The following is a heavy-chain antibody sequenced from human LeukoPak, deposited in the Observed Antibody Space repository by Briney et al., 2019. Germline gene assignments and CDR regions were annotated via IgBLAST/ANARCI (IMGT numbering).Heavy chain of an antibody. D-gene: IGHD1-26*01. CDR3: ARDIRGGSYPALPDY. CDR2: INPSGGST. CDR1: GYTFTSYY. Sequence: APVKVSCKASGYTFTSYYMHWVRQAPGQGLEWMGIINPSGGSTSYAQKFQGRVTMTRDTSTSTVYMELSSLRSEDTAVYYCARDIRGGSYPALPDYWGQGTLVTVSS. V-gene: IGHV1-46*01. J-gene: IGHJ4*02.